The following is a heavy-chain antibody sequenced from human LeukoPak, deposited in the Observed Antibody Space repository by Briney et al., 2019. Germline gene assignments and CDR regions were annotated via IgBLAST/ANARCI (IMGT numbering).Heavy chain of an antibody. D-gene: IGHD2-2*02. J-gene: IGHJ6*02. CDR3: ARDRSCSSTSCYKGINYYGMDV. CDR1: GYTFTSND. CDR2: MNPNSGNT. Sequence: ASVKVSCKASGYTFTSNDINWVRQATGQGLEWMGWMNPNSGNTGYAQKFQGRVTITADKSTSTAYMELSSLRSEDTAVYYCARDRSCSSTSCYKGINYYGMDVWGQGTTVTVSS. V-gene: IGHV1-8*01.